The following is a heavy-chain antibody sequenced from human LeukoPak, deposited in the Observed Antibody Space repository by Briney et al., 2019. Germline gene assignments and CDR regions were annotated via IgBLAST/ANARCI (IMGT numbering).Heavy chain of an antibody. J-gene: IGHJ4*02. V-gene: IGHV3-21*01. CDR2: INRGATYI. CDR1: EFTFSSYS. CDR3: VRLRRNSDSSGYYYYYDY. D-gene: IGHD3-22*01. Sequence: MSGGSLRLSCTVSEFTFSSYSMNWVRQAPAKGLDWVASINRGATYIYYADSMKGRFTISRDDAKSSLYLQMNSLRAEDTAVYYCVRLRRNSDSSGYYYYYDYWGQGILVTVSS.